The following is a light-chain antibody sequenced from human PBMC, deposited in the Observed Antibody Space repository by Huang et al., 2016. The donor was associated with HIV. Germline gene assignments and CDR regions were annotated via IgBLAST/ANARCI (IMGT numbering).Light chain of an antibody. CDR1: QTITSAY. CDR2: GAS. Sequence: EIVLTQSPGTLSLSPGEKATLSCRASQTITSAYLAWYQHRPGQAPRLLIYGASSRASGIADRFSGSGSGTNFSLTISRLEPEDFAVYYCHQYGSSPLTFGGGTKVEIK. J-gene: IGKJ4*01. CDR3: HQYGSSPLT. V-gene: IGKV3-20*01.